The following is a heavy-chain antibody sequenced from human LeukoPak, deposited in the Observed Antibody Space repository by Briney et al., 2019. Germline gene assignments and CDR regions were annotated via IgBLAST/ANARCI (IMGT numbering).Heavy chain of an antibody. J-gene: IGHJ4*02. CDR2: IYYSGST. CDR1: GGSISSSSYY. V-gene: IGHV4-39*01. D-gene: IGHD5-24*01. Sequence: SETLSLTCTVSGGSISSSSYYWGWIRQPPGKGLEWIGSIYYSGSTYYNPSLKSRVTISVDTSKNQFSLKLSSVTAADTAVYYCAGVEEFAIGYFDYWGQGTLVTVSS. CDR3: AGVEEFAIGYFDY.